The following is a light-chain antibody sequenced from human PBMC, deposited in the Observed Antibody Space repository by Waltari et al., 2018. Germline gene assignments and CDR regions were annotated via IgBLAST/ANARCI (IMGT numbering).Light chain of an antibody. J-gene: IGKJ1*01. V-gene: IGKV2-30*01. CDR3: MQATYWPWT. CDR2: SVS. CDR1: QSLVSSDGNTY. Sequence: AVMTQSPLSLPVTRGQPASTSCMSSQSLVSSDGNTYLSWFQQRPGLSPRRLIYSVSNRDSGVPDRFSGSGSGTDFTLKISRVEAEDVGVYYCMQATYWPWTFGQGTKVEIK.